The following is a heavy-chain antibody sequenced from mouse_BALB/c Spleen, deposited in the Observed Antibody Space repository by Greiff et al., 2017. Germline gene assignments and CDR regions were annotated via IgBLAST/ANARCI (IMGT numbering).Heavy chain of an antibody. Sequence: EVHLVESGGGLVQPGGSRKLSCAASGFTFSSFGMHWVRQAPEKGLEWVAYISSGSSTIYYADTVKGRFTISRDNPKNTLFLQMTSLRSEDTAMYYCARWGLGYAMDYWGQGTSVTVSS. V-gene: IGHV5-17*02. CDR2: ISSGSSTI. D-gene: IGHD3-3*01. CDR3: ARWGLGYAMDY. J-gene: IGHJ4*01. CDR1: GFTFSSFG.